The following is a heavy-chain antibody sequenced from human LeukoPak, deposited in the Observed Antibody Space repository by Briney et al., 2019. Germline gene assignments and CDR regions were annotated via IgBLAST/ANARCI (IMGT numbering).Heavy chain of an antibody. CDR3: AKDRWADYLSGRGFDP. CDR2: ISYDGSNK. Sequence: PGGSLRLSCAASGFPFSSYGMHWVRQAPGKGLEWVAVISYDGSNKYSADSVKGRFTISRDNSKNTLYLQMNSLRAEDTAVYYCAKDRWADYLSGRGFDPWGQGTLVTVSS. CDR1: GFPFSSYG. D-gene: IGHD3-10*01. V-gene: IGHV3-30*18. J-gene: IGHJ5*02.